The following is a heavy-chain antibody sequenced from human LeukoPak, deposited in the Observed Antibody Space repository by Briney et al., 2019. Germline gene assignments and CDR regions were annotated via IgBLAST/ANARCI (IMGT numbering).Heavy chain of an antibody. V-gene: IGHV4-61*02. CDR2: IYTSGST. Sequence: PSETLSLTCTVSGGSISSGRYYWSWIRQPAGKGLEWIGRIYTSGSTNYNPSLKSRVTISVDTSKNQFSLKLSSVTAADTAVYYCARVPHNGFYYFDYWGQGTLVTVSS. D-gene: IGHD1-14*01. CDR3: ARVPHNGFYYFDY. J-gene: IGHJ4*02. CDR1: GGSISSGRYY.